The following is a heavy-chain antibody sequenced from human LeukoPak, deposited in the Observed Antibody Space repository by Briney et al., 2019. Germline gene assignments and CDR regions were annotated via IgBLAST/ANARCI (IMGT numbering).Heavy chain of an antibody. CDR3: ARDSGEVPDY. CDR2: INHSGST. D-gene: IGHD3-10*01. Sequence: SETLSLTCAVYGGSFSGYYWSWIRQPPGKGLEWIGEINHSGSTNYNPSLKSRVTMSVDTSKNQFSLKLSSVTAADTAVYYCARDSGEVPDYWGQGTLVTVSS. V-gene: IGHV4-34*01. CDR1: GGSFSGYY. J-gene: IGHJ4*02.